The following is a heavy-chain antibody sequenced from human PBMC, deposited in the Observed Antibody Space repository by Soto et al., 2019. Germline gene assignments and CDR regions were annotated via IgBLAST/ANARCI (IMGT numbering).Heavy chain of an antibody. CDR3: ARQVGATPSFFYYGLDV. CDR1: GYSFTSYW. CDR2: IDPSDSYT. J-gene: IGHJ6*02. V-gene: IGHV5-10-1*01. Sequence: PGESLNISCKCSGYSFTSYWISWVRQMPGKGLEWGGRIDPSDSYTNYSPSFQGHVTTSADKSISTAYLQWSSLKASDTAMYYCARQVGATPSFFYYGLDVWGQGTPVTVSS. D-gene: IGHD1-26*01.